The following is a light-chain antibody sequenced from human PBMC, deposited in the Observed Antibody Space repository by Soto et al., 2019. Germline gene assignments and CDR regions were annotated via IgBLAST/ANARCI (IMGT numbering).Light chain of an antibody. Sequence: DIQMTQSPSSLSASVGDRVTITCRASQSIDTSLNWYQQKPGKAPKLLIYGASSLQSGVPLRFSGSGSGTDFTLTISSLQPGDFATYYCQQSYSIMPLTFGGGTKVEIK. CDR2: GAS. CDR3: QQSYSIMPLT. J-gene: IGKJ4*01. V-gene: IGKV1-39*01. CDR1: QSIDTS.